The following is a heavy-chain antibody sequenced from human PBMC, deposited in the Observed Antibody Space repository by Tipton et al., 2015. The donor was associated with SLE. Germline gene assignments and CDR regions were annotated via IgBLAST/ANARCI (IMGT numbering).Heavy chain of an antibody. CDR3: ANPVGGAFFCDY. Sequence: SLRLSCTASGFTFSSYAMSWVRQAPGKGLEWVSTISGSGGRTYYADSVKGRLTISRDNSKNTLSLQMNSLGAEDTAVYYCANPVGGAFFCDYWAQGTLVTVCS. J-gene: IGHJ4*02. D-gene: IGHD6-19*01. CDR1: GFTFSSYA. V-gene: IGHV3-23*01. CDR2: ISGSGGRT.